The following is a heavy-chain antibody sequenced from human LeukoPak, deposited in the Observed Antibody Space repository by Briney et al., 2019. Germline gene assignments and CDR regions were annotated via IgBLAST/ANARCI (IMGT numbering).Heavy chain of an antibody. Sequence: GESLKISCKGSGYSFTSYWIGWVRQMPGKGLGWMGIIYPRDSDTRYSPSFQGQVTISADKSISIAYLQWSSLKASDTAMYYCARMPDYGDCEAFDFWGQGTLVTVSS. D-gene: IGHD4-17*01. V-gene: IGHV5-51*01. CDR3: ARMPDYGDCEAFDF. CDR2: IYPRDSDT. CDR1: GYSFTSYW. J-gene: IGHJ4*02.